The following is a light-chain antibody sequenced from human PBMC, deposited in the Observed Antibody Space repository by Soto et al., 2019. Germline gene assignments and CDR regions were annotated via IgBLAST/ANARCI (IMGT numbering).Light chain of an antibody. Sequence: EVVLTQSPGTLSLSPGERATLSCRASRTVDGNYLAWYHQKPGQAPRLLIHSASTRAPGIPDRFSASGAGKDFTLTISRLEPEDSEMYYCQQYSASRRTLGPGTKVDIK. V-gene: IGKV3-20*01. CDR3: QQYSASRRT. CDR2: SAS. J-gene: IGKJ3*01. CDR1: RTVDGNY.